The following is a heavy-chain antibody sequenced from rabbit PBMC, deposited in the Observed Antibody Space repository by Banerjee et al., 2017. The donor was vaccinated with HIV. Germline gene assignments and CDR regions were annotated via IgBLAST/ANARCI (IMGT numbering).Heavy chain of an antibody. Sequence: QEQLKESGGGLVQPGGSLKLSCKASGSDFSSYYMTWVRQAPGKGLEYIGYISSGGSTYYAGWVNDRFTISKTSSTTVTLQMTSLTAADTATYFCARDLAVVTGWNFGLWGPGTLVT. J-gene: IGHJ4*01. V-gene: IGHV1S39*01. D-gene: IGHD7-1*01. CDR2: ISSGGST. CDR3: ARDLAVVTGWNFGL. CDR1: GSDFSSYYM.